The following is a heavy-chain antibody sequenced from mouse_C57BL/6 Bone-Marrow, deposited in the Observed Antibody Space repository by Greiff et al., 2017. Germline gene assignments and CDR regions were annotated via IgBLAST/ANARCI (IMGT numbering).Heavy chain of an antibody. Sequence: EVMLVESGGDLVKPGGSLKLSCAASGFTFSSYGMSWVRQTPDKRLEWVATISSGGSYTYYPDSVKGRFTISRDNAKNTLYLQMSSLKSEDTAMYDCAREDGYWYFDVWGTGTTVTVSS. V-gene: IGHV5-6*01. CDR3: AREDGYWYFDV. CDR1: GFTFSSYG. D-gene: IGHD1-1*01. J-gene: IGHJ1*03. CDR2: ISSGGSYT.